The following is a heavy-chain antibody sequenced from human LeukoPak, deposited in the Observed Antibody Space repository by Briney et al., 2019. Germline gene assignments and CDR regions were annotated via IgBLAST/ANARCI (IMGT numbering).Heavy chain of an antibody. Sequence: PGGSLRLSRAATGFTVSSNYMSCVRQAPGKGLEWVSVIYSGGSTYYADSVKGRFTISRDNSKNTLYLQMNSLRAEDTAVYYCARVPRRYYDSTPIVWGQGTLVTVSS. V-gene: IGHV3-53*01. D-gene: IGHD3-22*01. CDR1: GFTVSSNY. CDR3: ARVPRRYYDSTPIV. J-gene: IGHJ4*02. CDR2: IYSGGST.